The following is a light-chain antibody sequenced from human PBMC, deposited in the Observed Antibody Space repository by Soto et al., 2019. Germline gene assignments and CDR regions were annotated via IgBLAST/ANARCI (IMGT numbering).Light chain of an antibody. CDR2: AAS. J-gene: IGKJ5*01. CDR3: QQRKNWSPGIT. Sequence: IRMTQSPSSLSASTGDRVTITCRAIQGISSYLAWYQQKPGKAPKLLIYAASTLQSGVPSRFSGSGSGTDFTLTISCLEPEDFAVYYCQQRKNWSPGITFGQGTRLEIK. V-gene: IGKV1-8*01. CDR1: QGISSY.